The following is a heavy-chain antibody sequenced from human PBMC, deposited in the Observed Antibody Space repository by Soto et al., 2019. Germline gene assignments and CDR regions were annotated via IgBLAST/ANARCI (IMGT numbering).Heavy chain of an antibody. CDR1: GGSIISSSYY. D-gene: IGHD6-19*01. CDR2: ISYSGST. J-gene: IGHJ4*02. Sequence: QLQLQESGPGLVKPSETLSLTCTVSGGSIISSSYYWVCIRQPPGKGLAWIGSISYSGSTYYNPSLKSRGTISGDTSKHPFSLRLSSVTAADTAVYYCARHLWLADWGQGTLVTVSS. CDR3: ARHLWLAD. V-gene: IGHV4-39*01.